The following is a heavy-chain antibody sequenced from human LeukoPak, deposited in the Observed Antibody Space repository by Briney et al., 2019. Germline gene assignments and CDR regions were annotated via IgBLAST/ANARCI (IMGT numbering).Heavy chain of an antibody. CDR3: AREGYYGSGGY. CDR2: IYYSGSI. Sequence: SETLSLTCTVSGGSIGSYYWNWIRQPPGKGLIWIGHIYYSGSINYNPSLKSRVTISVDTSKNQFSLKLSSVTAADTAVYYCAREGYYGSGGYWGQGTLVTVSS. V-gene: IGHV4-59*12. D-gene: IGHD3-10*01. CDR1: GGSIGSYY. J-gene: IGHJ4*02.